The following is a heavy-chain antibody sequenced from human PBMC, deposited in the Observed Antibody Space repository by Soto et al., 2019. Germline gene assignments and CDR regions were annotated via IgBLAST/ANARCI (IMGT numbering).Heavy chain of an antibody. J-gene: IGHJ5*02. D-gene: IGHD2-15*01. V-gene: IGHV4-59*08. CDR1: GCSISSYY. Sequence: SETLSLTCTVSGCSISSYYWSWIRQPPGKGLEWIGYIYYSGSTNYNPSLKSRVTISVDTSKNQFSLKLSSVTAADTAVYYCARFVVVVAAYFDPWGQGTLVTVSS. CDR3: ARFVVVVAAYFDP. CDR2: IYYSGST.